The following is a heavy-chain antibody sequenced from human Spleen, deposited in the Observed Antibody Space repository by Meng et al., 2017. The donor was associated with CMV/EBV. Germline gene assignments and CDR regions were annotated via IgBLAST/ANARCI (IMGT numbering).Heavy chain of an antibody. Sequence: ASVKVSCKASGYTFTSYGISWVRQAPGQGLEWMGIINPSGGSTSYAQKFQGRVTMTRDTSTSTVYMELSSLRSEDTAVYYCARDGIAARRDSYYYYYYGMDVWGQGTTVTVSS. J-gene: IGHJ6*02. D-gene: IGHD6-6*01. CDR1: GYTFTSYG. V-gene: IGHV1-46*01. CDR3: ARDGIAARRDSYYYYYYGMDV. CDR2: INPSGGST.